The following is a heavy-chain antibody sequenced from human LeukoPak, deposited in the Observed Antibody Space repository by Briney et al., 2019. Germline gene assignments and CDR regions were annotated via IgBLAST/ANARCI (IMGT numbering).Heavy chain of an antibody. CDR2: IYTSGST. Sequence: SQTLSLTCTVSGGSISSGSYYWSWIRQPAGKGLGWVGRIYTSGSTNYNPSLKSRVTISVDTSKNQFSLKLSSVTAADTAVYYCARDSPGSYPLYYYYYYMDVWGKGTTVTISS. J-gene: IGHJ6*03. CDR3: ARDSPGSYPLYYYYYYMDV. V-gene: IGHV4-61*02. CDR1: GGSISSGSYY. D-gene: IGHD1-26*01.